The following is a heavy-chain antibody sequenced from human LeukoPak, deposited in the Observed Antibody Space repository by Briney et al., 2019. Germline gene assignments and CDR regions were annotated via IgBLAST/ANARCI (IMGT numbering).Heavy chain of an antibody. CDR2: MNPNSGNT. J-gene: IGHJ5*02. D-gene: IGHD6-19*01. CDR1: GYTFTSYD. Sequence: ASVKVSCKASGYTFTSYDINWVRQATGQGLEWMGWMNPNSGNTGYAQKFQGRATMTRNTSISTAYMELSSLRSEDTAVYYCARKRIAVAGTNWFDPWGQGTLVTVSS. V-gene: IGHV1-8*01. CDR3: ARKRIAVAGTNWFDP.